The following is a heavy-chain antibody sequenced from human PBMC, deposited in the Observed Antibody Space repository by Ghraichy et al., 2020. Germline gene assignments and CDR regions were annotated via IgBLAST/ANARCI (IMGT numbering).Heavy chain of an antibody. J-gene: IGHJ5*02. D-gene: IGHD6-13*01. CDR2: IYYSGST. CDR3: ARSYSSSWFPRQWFDP. CDR1: GGSISSSFS. Sequence: SETLSLTCTVSGGSISSSFSWSWIRQPPGKGLEWIGYIYYSGSTNYNPSLKTRVTISVDTSKNPFSLKLKSVTAADTAMYYCARSYSSSWFPRQWFDPWGQGTLVTVSS. V-gene: IGHV4-61*03.